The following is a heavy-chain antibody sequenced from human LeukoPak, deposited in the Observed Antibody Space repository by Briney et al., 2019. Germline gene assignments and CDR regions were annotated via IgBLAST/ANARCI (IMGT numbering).Heavy chain of an antibody. D-gene: IGHD1-26*01. CDR2: ISSSGGST. Sequence: PGGSLRLSCAASGFTFSSHAMSWVRQAPGMGLEWASAISSSGGSTYYADSVRGRFTISRDNSKNTLYLQMNSLRAEDTAVYFCARSRDGGFDPWGQGTLVTVSS. CDR1: GFTFSSHA. CDR3: ARSRDGGFDP. J-gene: IGHJ5*02. V-gene: IGHV3-23*01.